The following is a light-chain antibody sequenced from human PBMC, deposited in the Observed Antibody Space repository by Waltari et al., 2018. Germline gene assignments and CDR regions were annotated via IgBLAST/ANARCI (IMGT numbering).Light chain of an antibody. CDR3: QQSYTTLVT. CDR2: AAS. V-gene: IGKV1-39*01. CDR1: ETISNY. J-gene: IGKJ4*01. Sequence: DIQMTQSPSSLSASVGDRVTITCRASETISNYLNWYQQKPGKAPKLLIYAASSLQSGVPSWFSGSGYGTDFTLTITSLHLEDFATYYCQQSYTTLVTFGGGTKVEIK.